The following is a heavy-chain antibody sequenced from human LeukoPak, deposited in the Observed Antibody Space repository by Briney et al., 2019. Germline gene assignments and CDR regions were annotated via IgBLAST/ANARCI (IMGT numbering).Heavy chain of an antibody. Sequence: SETLSLTCTVSGGSITSSSYYWSWIRQPPGKGLEWIGEINHSGSTNYNPSLKSRVTISVDKSKNQFSLKLSSVTAADTAVYYCARGYARFYYYYMDVWGKGTTVTVSS. J-gene: IGHJ6*03. D-gene: IGHD1-1*01. V-gene: IGHV4-39*07. CDR3: ARGYARFYYYYMDV. CDR1: GGSITSSSYY. CDR2: INHSGST.